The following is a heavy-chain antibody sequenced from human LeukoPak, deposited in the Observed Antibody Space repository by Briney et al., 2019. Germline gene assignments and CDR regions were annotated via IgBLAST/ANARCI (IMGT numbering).Heavy chain of an antibody. D-gene: IGHD2-2*01. V-gene: IGHV3-21*01. J-gene: IGHJ6*03. CDR2: ISSSSSYI. CDR1: GFTFSSYS. Sequence: PGGSLRLSCAASGFTFSSYSMNWVRQAPGKGLEWVSSISSSSSYIYYADSAKGRFTISRDNAKNSLYLQMNSLRAEDTAVYYCARDIRGYCSSTSCYHYYYYYMDVWGKGTTVTVSS. CDR3: ARDIRGYCSSTSCYHYYYYYMDV.